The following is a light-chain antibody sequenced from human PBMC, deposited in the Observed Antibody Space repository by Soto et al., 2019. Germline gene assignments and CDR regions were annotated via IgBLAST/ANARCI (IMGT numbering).Light chain of an antibody. CDR2: AAY. Sequence: DIQMTQSPSSLSASVGDTVTITCRAGQSISTYLTWYQQKPGKAPKLLIYAAYTLQSGVPSRFSGSGSGTDFTLTISSLQPEDFAAYYCLQSYDMPWTFGQGTKVDIK. J-gene: IGKJ1*01. V-gene: IGKV1-39*01. CDR3: LQSYDMPWT. CDR1: QSISTY.